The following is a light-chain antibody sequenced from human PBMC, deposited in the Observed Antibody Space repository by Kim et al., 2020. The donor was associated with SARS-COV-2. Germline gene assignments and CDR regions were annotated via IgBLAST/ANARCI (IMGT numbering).Light chain of an antibody. J-gene: IGKJ3*01. V-gene: IGKV3-20*01. CDR2: GAF. CDR3: QQYGSIPFT. Sequence: SPGERATLSCRASQIINNDYIAWYQQKPGQAPRLLIYGAFNRATGVPDRFGGSGSGTDFTLTITRLEPEDFVVYHCQQYGSIPFTFGPGTKVDIK. CDR1: QIINNDY.